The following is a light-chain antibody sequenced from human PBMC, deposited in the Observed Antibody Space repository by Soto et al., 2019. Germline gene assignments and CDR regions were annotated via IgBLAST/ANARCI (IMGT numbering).Light chain of an antibody. Sequence: DIQITQSPSTLSASVGDRVTITCRASRSISNWLAWYQQRPGIAPKLLIFDASILQSGVPSRFSGSGSGTEFTLSISRLXTDDFATYYCQQYGSFSPITFGGGTRVDTK. CDR1: RSISNW. V-gene: IGKV1-5*01. J-gene: IGKJ4*01. CDR3: QQYGSFSPIT. CDR2: DAS.